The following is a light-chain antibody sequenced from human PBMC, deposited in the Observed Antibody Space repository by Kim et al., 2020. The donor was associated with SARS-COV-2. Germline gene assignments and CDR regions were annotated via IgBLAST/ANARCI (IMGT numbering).Light chain of an antibody. CDR1: ESISNN. J-gene: IGKJ4*01. V-gene: IGKV3-15*01. Sequence: VSPGEGGTLSCRASESISNNLAWYQQIPGQAPRLLIYGASTRAAGIPARFSGSGSGTEFTLTITSLQSEDFAIFYCQQCNHWPLTFGGGTKVDIK. CDR3: QQCNHWPLT. CDR2: GAS.